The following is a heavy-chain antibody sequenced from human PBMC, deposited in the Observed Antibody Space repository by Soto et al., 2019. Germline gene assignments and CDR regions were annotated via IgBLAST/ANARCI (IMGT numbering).Heavy chain of an antibody. J-gene: IGHJ4*02. D-gene: IGHD5-18*01. V-gene: IGHV1-69*13. CDR3: ARGWRDTAMVYYFDY. CDR2: IIPIFGTA. Sequence: SVKVSCKASGGTFGSYAISWVRQAPGQGLEWMGGIIPIFGTANYAQKFQGRVTITADESTSTAYMELSSLRSEDTAVYYCARGWRDTAMVYYFDYWGQGTLVTVSS. CDR1: GGTFGSYA.